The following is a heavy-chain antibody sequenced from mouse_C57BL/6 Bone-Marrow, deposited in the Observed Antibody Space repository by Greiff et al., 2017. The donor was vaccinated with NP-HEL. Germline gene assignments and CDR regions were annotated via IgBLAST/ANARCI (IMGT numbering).Heavy chain of an antibody. J-gene: IGHJ4*01. D-gene: IGHD1-1*01. CDR1: GYTFTSYW. CDR3: ARDYYGSSPYAMDY. V-gene: IGHV1-69*01. CDR2: IDPSDSYT. Sequence: QVQLQQPGAELVMPGASVKLSCKASGYTFTSYWMHWVKQRPGQGLEWIGEIDPSDSYTNYNQKFEGKSTLTVDKSSSTAYMQLSSLTSEDSAVYYCARDYYGSSPYAMDYWGQGTSVTVSS.